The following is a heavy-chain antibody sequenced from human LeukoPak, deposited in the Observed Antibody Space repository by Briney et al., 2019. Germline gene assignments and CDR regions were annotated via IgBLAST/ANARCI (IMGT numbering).Heavy chain of an antibody. CDR1: GFTFSGYG. CDR2: IWAGDGRRT. CDR3: ARDTDTRSHHSQFDP. V-gene: IGHV3-33*01. J-gene: IGHJ5*02. Sequence: GRSLRLSCAASGFTFSGYGIHWVRQAPGRGLEWVAVIWAGDGRRTYYADSVRGRFTVSRDNTKNTVYLQMNSLRVEDTAVYYCARDTDTRSHHSQFDPWGQGTLVTVSS. D-gene: IGHD1-26*01.